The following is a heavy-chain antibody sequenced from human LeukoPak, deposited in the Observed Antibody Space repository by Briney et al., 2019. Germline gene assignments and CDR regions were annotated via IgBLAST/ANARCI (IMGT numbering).Heavy chain of an antibody. CDR1: GYTFTSYG. V-gene: IGHV1-18*01. CDR3: ARGGSSGWYRWYFDL. CDR2: ISAYNGNT. J-gene: IGHJ2*01. D-gene: IGHD6-19*01. Sequence: ASVKVSCKASGYTFTSYGISWVRQAPGQGLEWMGWISAYNGNTNYAQKLQGRVTVTTDTSTSTAYMELRSLRSDDTAVYYCARGGSSGWYRWYFDLWGRGTLVTVSS.